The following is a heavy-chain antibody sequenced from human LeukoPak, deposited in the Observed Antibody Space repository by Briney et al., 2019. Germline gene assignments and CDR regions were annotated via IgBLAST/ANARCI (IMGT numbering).Heavy chain of an antibody. Sequence: GGSLRLSCVASGFTFSTSCVTWVRQAPGKGLEWVANIDKHGSGKYYVDSVKGRFAISRDYANNSVFLQMNSLRAEDTSVYYCARDGGWGYYDLWGQGTPVTVSS. J-gene: IGHJ4*02. V-gene: IGHV3-7*01. D-gene: IGHD3-16*01. CDR1: GFTFSTSC. CDR2: IDKHGSGK. CDR3: ARDGGWGYYDL.